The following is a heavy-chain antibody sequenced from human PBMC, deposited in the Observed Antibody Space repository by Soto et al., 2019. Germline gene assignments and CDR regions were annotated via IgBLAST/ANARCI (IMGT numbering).Heavy chain of an antibody. D-gene: IGHD5-12*01. CDR2: ISAYNDNT. CDR1: GYTFTSYG. J-gene: IGHJ4*02. V-gene: IGHV1-18*01. CDR3: ARGREGYSGYGRDDY. Sequence: ASVKVSCKASGYTFTSYGISWVRQAPGQGLEWMGWISAYNDNTNYAQKLQGRVTMTADTSTSTAYMELRSLRSEDTAVYYCARGREGYSGYGRDDYWGQGTLVTVSS.